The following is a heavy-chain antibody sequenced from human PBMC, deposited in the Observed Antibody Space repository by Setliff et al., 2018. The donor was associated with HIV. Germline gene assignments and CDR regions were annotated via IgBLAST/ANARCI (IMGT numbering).Heavy chain of an antibody. CDR1: GFTFSSYA. V-gene: IGHV3-7*01. CDR3: AREGVYHNFWSGYTYYYGLDV. Sequence: GGSLRLSCAASGFTFSSYAMSWVRQAPGKGLEWVANIKEDGSATYYVESVRGRFTISRDNPNNLLYLQMDSLRGEDTAVYYCAREGVYHNFWSGYTYYYGLDVWGQGTTVTVSS. J-gene: IGHJ3*01. CDR2: IKEDGSAT. D-gene: IGHD3-3*01.